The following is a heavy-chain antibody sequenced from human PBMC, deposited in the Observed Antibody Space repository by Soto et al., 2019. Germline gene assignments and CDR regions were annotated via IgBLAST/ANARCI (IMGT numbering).Heavy chain of an antibody. CDR1: GFTFSSYA. CDR2: ISGSGGST. V-gene: IGHV3-23*01. CDR3: AKAEWFGEHIPGY. Sequence: PGGSLILSCAASGFTFSSYAMSCVRQAPGKGLEWVSSISGSGGSTYYADSVKGRFTISRDNSKNTLYLQMNSLRAEDTAVYYCAKAEWFGEHIPGYWGQGTLVTVSS. D-gene: IGHD3-10*01. J-gene: IGHJ4*02.